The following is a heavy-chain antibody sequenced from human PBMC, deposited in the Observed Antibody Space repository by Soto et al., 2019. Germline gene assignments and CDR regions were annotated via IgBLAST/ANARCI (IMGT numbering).Heavy chain of an antibody. J-gene: IGHJ2*01. CDR1: GASISSNY. V-gene: IGHV4-59*01. D-gene: IGHD3-3*01. Sequence: QVQLQESGPGLVKPSETLSLTCTVSGASISSNYWSWIRQPPRKGLEWIGYIYYTGSSNYNPSLKGRVNISVDTSRIHFSLKPCSVTAADTSVYYCAREGVTVFGAVRYFDLWGRGTMVTVSS. CDR3: AREGVTVFGAVRYFDL. CDR2: IYYTGSS.